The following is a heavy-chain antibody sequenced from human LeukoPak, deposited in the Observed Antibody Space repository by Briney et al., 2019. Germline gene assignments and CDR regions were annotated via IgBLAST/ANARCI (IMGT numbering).Heavy chain of an antibody. V-gene: IGHV1-69*05. Sequence: ASVKVSCKASGYTFSSYAISWVRQAPGQGLGWMGGIIPIFGTANYAQNFQDRVNITRDTSASTVYMELSSLTSADTAVYYCARVAYVMDVWGQGTTVVVSS. D-gene: IGHD2-8*01. CDR3: ARVAYVMDV. J-gene: IGHJ6*02. CDR1: GYTFSSYA. CDR2: IIPIFGTA.